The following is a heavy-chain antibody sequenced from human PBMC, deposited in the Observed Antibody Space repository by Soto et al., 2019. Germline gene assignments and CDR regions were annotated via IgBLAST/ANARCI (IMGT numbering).Heavy chain of an antibody. Sequence: ASVKVSCKASGYTFTGYYMHWVRQAPGQGLEWMGWINPNSGGTNYAQKFQGWVTMTRDTSISTAYMELSRLRSDDTAVYYCARDGGYCRGGSRSYCSTDVWGKATTVTVSS. CDR2: INPNSGGT. J-gene: IGHJ6*03. CDR1: GYTFTGYY. V-gene: IGHV1-2*04. D-gene: IGHD2-15*01. CDR3: ARDGGYCRGGSRSYCSTDV.